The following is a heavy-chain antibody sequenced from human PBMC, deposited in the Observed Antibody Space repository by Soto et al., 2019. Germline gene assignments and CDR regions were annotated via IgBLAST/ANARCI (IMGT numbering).Heavy chain of an antibody. V-gene: IGHV1-18*01. D-gene: IGHD2-15*01. CDR3: ARTCPGSNCYSIY. Sequence: GTSVKVACTSSGYTVNSSGIAGVRQAPGQGLEWMGWISTNRGNTKYAQKVQDRVTMTTDTSTNTAYMELRSLRSDDTAMYYCARTCPGSNCYSIYWCQGTLVTVSS. CDR1: GYTVNSSG. J-gene: IGHJ4*02. CDR2: ISTNRGNT.